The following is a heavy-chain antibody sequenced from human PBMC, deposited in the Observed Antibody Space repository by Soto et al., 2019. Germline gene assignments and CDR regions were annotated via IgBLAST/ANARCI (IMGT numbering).Heavy chain of an antibody. CDR2: ISYDAGNNK. D-gene: IGHD6-19*01. CDR1: GFTFSSFT. J-gene: IGHJ4*02. CDR3: ARSIALAGTPEFDY. V-gene: IGHV3-30-3*01. Sequence: QVQLVESGGGVVQPGRSLRLSCAASGFTFSSFTMHWVRQAPGKGLEWVALISYDAGNNKYYADSVKGRFSISRDNSRNTRYLQLNSLRAEDTAVYYCARSIALAGTPEFDYWGQGTLVTVSS.